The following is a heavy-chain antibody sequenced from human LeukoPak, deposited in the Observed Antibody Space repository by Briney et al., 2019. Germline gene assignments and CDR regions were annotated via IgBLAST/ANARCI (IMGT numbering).Heavy chain of an antibody. D-gene: IGHD5-18*01. Sequence: GGSLRLSCAASGFTFSSYAMSWVRQAPGKGLVWVSRINGDGSSTGYADSVKGRFTISRDNAKNTLNLQMNTLRAEDTAMYYCARGNSHAIDYWGQGTLVTVSS. CDR2: INGDGSST. J-gene: IGHJ4*02. V-gene: IGHV3-74*01. CDR1: GFTFSSYA. CDR3: ARGNSHAIDY.